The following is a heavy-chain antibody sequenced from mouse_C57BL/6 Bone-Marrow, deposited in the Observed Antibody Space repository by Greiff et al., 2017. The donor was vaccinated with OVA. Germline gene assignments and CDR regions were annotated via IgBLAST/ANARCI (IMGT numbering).Heavy chain of an antibody. Sequence: VQLQESGPGLVAPSQSLSITCTVSGFSLTSYGVHWVRQPPGKGLEWLVVIWSDGSTPYNSALKSRLSISKDNSKSQVFLKMNSLQTDDMARHYGARHGYDYDWYCDVWGTGTTVTVSA. CDR3: ARHGYDYDWYCDV. CDR2: IWSDGST. V-gene: IGHV2-6-1*01. J-gene: IGHJ1*03. D-gene: IGHD2-4*01. CDR1: GFSLTSYG.